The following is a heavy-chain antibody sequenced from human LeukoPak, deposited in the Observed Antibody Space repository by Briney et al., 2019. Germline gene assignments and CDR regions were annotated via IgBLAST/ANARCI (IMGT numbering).Heavy chain of an antibody. Sequence: GGSLRLSCAASGFTFSSYGMHWVRQAPGKGLEWVAVISYDGSNKYYADSVKGRFTISRDNSKNTLYLQMNSLRAEDTAVYYCAKDIVVVPAAIEYWGQGTLVTVSS. J-gene: IGHJ4*02. V-gene: IGHV3-30*18. CDR1: GFTFSSYG. D-gene: IGHD2-2*01. CDR3: AKDIVVVPAAIEY. CDR2: ISYDGSNK.